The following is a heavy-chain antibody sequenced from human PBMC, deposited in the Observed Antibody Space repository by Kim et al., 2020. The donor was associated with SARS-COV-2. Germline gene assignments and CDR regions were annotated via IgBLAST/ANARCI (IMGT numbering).Heavy chain of an antibody. J-gene: IGHJ3*02. V-gene: IGHV1-18*01. CDR2: ISAYNGNT. D-gene: IGHD6-19*01. Sequence: ASVKVSCKASGYTFTSYGISWVRQAPGQGLEWMGWISAYNGNTNYAQKLQGRVTMTTDTSTSTAYMELRSLRSDDTAVYYCARVGPHDSGWYDAFDIWGQGTMVTVSS. CDR1: GYTFTSYG. CDR3: ARVGPHDSGWYDAFDI.